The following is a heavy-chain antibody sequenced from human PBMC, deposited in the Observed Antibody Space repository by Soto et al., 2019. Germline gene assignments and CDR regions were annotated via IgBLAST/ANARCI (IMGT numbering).Heavy chain of an antibody. Sequence: ASVKVSCKVSGYTLTELSMHWVRQAPGKGLEWMGGFDPEDGETIYAQKFQGRVTMTEDTSTDTAYMELSSLRSEDTAVYYCATWYYYGSGKGPNFDYWGQGTLVTVSS. D-gene: IGHD3-10*01. CDR1: GYTLTELS. CDR3: ATWYYYGSGKGPNFDY. J-gene: IGHJ4*02. V-gene: IGHV1-24*01. CDR2: FDPEDGET.